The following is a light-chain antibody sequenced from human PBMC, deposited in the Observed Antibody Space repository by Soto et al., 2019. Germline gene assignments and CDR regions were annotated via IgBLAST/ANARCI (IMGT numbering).Light chain of an antibody. Sequence: EIVLTQSPATLSVSPGERATLSCRASQDVGSKLAWYQQKPGQAPRLLLYGATTRATGIPARFSGSGSGTQFTLTISSLQSEDFAVYYCQQCNDSPPWTFGQGTKVDIK. CDR1: QDVGSK. J-gene: IGKJ1*01. CDR2: GAT. V-gene: IGKV3-15*01. CDR3: QQCNDSPPWT.